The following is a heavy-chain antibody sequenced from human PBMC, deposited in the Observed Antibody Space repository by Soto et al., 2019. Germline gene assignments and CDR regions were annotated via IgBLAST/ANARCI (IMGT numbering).Heavy chain of an antibody. V-gene: IGHV2-5*02. J-gene: IGHJ4*02. CDR3: AHRPRGFTYFFAY. CDR2: LYWDDDE. CDR1: GFSLSTRGVG. Sequence: QITLNESGPTLVKPTQTLTLTCTFSGFSLSTRGVGVGWIRQPPGKALEWLALLYWDDDERYSPSLMSSLTITKDTSKNQVFLTMTNVDPVDTATYYCAHRPRGFTYFFAYWGQGTLVTVSS.